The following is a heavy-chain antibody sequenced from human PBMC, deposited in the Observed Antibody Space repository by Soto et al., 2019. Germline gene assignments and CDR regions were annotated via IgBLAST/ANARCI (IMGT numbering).Heavy chain of an antibody. CDR3: IYRPASWDYHGLDV. CDR2: IYWNDDR. D-gene: IGHD3-16*01. V-gene: IGHV2-5*01. Sequence: SGPTLVNPTQTLTLTCTFSGFSLTTGGVGVGWIRQPPGRSLEWLAVIYWNDDRRRSPSLENRLTITKDTSKNQVVLTMTNMDPVDTATYYCIYRPASWDYHGLDVCGQGPPVTVSS. CDR1: GFSLTTGGVG. J-gene: IGHJ6*02.